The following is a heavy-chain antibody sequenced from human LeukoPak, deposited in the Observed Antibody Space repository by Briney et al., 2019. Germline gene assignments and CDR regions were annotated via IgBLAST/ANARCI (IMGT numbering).Heavy chain of an antibody. V-gene: IGHV3-23*01. CDR3: ARGGRYCSGGSCYGSAFDI. CDR1: GFTFSSFA. Sequence: GGSLRLSCAASGFTSGFTFSSFAMSWVRQAPGKGLEWVSAISGSGTATHFAASVRGRFTISRDNSKNTLYLEMNSLRAEDTAVYYCARGGRYCSGGSCYGSAFDIWGQGTMVTVSS. J-gene: IGHJ3*02. D-gene: IGHD2-15*01. CDR2: ISGSGTAT.